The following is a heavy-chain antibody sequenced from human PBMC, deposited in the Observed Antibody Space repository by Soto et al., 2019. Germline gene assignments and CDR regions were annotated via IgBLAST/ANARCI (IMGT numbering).Heavy chain of an antibody. J-gene: IGHJ4*02. CDR3: ARLSGSYYFDY. CDR1: GGSFSGSS. Sequence: QVQLQQWGARLLKPSETLSLTCAVYGGSFSGSSWSWIRQPPGKGLEWIGEINHSGSTNYNPSLKSRVTISLDTSKNQFSLKLSSVTAADTAVFYCARLSGSYYFDYWGQGILVIVSS. D-gene: IGHD1-26*01. CDR2: INHSGST. V-gene: IGHV4-34*01.